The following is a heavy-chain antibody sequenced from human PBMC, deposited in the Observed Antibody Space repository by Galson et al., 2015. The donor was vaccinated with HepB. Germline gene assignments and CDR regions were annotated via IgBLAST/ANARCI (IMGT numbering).Heavy chain of an antibody. Sequence: SVKVSCKASGGTFSSYTISWVRQAPGQGLEWMGRIIPILGIANYAQKFQGRVTITADKSTSTVYMELSSLRSEDTAVYYCARVPRDYGGDFDYWGQGTLVTVSS. CDR3: ARVPRDYGGDFDY. D-gene: IGHD4-23*01. CDR1: GGTFSSYT. V-gene: IGHV1-69*02. J-gene: IGHJ4*02. CDR2: IIPILGIA.